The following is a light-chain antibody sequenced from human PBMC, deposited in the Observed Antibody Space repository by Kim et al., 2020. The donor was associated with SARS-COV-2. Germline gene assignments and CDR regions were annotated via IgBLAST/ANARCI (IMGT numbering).Light chain of an antibody. J-gene: IGLJ3*02. V-gene: IGLV3-19*01. CDR2: GKN. CDR3: NSRDSSGNHWV. CDR1: SLRSYY. Sequence: LGQTVRITCQRDSLRSYYASWYQQKPGQAPVLVIYGKNNRPSGIPDRFSGSSSGNTASLTITGAQAEDEADYYCNSRDSSGNHWVFGGGTQLTV.